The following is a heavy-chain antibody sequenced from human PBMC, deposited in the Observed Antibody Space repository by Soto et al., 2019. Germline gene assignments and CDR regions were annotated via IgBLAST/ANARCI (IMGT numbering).Heavy chain of an antibody. CDR3: ARDRAAAGGGGFDP. CDR1: GFTFSNYI. J-gene: IGHJ5*02. D-gene: IGHD6-13*01. Sequence: EVQLVESGGGLVKPGGSLRLSCAASGFTFSNYIMNWVRQAPGKGLEWVSSISSNSNYIYYPDSVKGRFAISRDNAKNSLYLQMNSLRVEDPAVYYCARDRAAAGGGGFDPWGQGTLVTVSS. V-gene: IGHV3-21*01. CDR2: ISSNSNYI.